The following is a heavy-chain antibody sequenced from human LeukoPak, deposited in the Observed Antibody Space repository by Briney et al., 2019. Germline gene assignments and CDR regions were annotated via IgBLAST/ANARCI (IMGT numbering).Heavy chain of an antibody. CDR1: GYSFTSYW. CDR2: IYPGDSDT. V-gene: IGHV5-51*01. Sequence: GESLKISCKGSGYSFTSYWIGWVRQMPGKGLEWMGIIYPGDSDTRYSPSFQGQVTISADKSISTAYLQWSSLKASDTAMYYCARLEGGSYYRKSTHFDYWGQGTLVTVSS. J-gene: IGHJ4*02. CDR3: ARLEGGSYYRKSTHFDY. D-gene: IGHD1-26*01.